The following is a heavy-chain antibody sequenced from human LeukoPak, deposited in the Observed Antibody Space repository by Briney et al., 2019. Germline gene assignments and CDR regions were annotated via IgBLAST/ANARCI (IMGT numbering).Heavy chain of an antibody. V-gene: IGHV3-30*03. CDR3: ARYYGSGRGYYGLDV. Sequence: GRSLRLSCEASGFTFSTYGMHWVRQAPGKGLEWITLIPYDGSNKYYADSVKGRFTISRDNSKNTLYLQMNSQRAEDTAVYYCARYYGSGRGYYGLDVWGQGTTVTVFS. CDR2: IPYDGSNK. CDR1: GFTFSTYG. D-gene: IGHD3-10*01. J-gene: IGHJ6*02.